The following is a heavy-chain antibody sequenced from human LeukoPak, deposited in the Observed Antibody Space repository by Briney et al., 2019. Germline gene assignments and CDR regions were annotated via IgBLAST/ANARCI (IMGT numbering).Heavy chain of an antibody. CDR3: ASNSFDYYGSGSYSVDY. D-gene: IGHD3-10*01. J-gene: IGHJ4*02. V-gene: IGHV4-59*12. CDR1: GASISNYY. Sequence: SETLSLTCTVSGASISNYYWSWIRQPPGKGLEWIGYIYYSGSTNYNPSLKSRVTISVDTSKNQFSLKLSSVTAADTAVYYCASNSFDYYGSGSYSVDYWGQGTLVTVSS. CDR2: IYYSGST.